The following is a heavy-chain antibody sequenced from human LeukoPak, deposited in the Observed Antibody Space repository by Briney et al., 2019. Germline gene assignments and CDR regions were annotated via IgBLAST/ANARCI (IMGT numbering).Heavy chain of an antibody. V-gene: IGHV4-30-4*01. CDR3: ARALRYFDWLLYQDNWFDP. CDR1: GGSISSGDYY. CDR2: IYYSVST. Sequence: SQTLSLTGTVSGGSISSGDYYWSWIRQPPGKGLEWIWYIYYSVSTYYNPSLKSLATISVDTSKNQFSLELSSVTAAHTAVYSCARALRYFDWLLYQDNWFDPWGQGTLVTVSS. J-gene: IGHJ5*02. D-gene: IGHD3-9*01.